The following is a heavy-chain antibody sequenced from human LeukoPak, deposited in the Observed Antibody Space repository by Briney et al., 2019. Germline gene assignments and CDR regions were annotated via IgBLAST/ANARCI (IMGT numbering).Heavy chain of an antibody. CDR1: GFTFSSYS. CDR3: AKARNVLRYFDWLVDY. Sequence: PGGSLRLSCAASGFTFSSYSMNWVRQAPGKGLEWVSSISSSSSYIYYADSVKGRFTISRDNAKNSLYLQMNSLRAEDTAVYYCAKARNVLRYFDWLVDYWGQGTLVTVSS. D-gene: IGHD3-9*01. V-gene: IGHV3-21*04. J-gene: IGHJ4*02. CDR2: ISSSSSYI.